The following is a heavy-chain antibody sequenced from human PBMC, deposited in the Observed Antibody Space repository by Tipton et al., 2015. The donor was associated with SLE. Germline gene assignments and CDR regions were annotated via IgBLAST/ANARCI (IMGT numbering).Heavy chain of an antibody. D-gene: IGHD2-2*01. CDR3: ARSRFYYYAMDV. J-gene: IGHJ6*02. CDR2: ISASAEIT. V-gene: IGHV3-11*01. Sequence: LSLTCTASGFTFSDYYMTWIRQAPGTGLEWVSYISASAEITYYADSVMGRFTISRDSAKNSLYLEMNSLRAEDTAVYYCARSRFYYYAMDVWGQGTTVTVSS. CDR1: GFTFSDYY.